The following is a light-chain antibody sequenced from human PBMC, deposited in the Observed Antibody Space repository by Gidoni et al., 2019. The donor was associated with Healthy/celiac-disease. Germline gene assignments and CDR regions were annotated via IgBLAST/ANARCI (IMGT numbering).Light chain of an antibody. CDR1: QSLRHSNGYNY. Sequence: DIVMTQSPLSLPVTPGEPASISGRSSQSLRHSNGYNYLDWYLQKPGQSPQLLIYLGSNRASGVPDRFSGSGSGTDFTLKISRVEAEDVGVYYCMQAIQTPKTFGQGTKVEIK. CDR3: MQAIQTPKT. J-gene: IGKJ1*01. V-gene: IGKV2-28*01. CDR2: LGS.